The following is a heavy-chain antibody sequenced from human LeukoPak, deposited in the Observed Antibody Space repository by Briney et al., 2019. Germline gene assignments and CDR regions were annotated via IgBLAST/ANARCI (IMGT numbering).Heavy chain of an antibody. CDR2: IYTSGST. CDR1: GGSISSYY. CDR3: ARDHYYGSGSYREQLDY. D-gene: IGHD3-10*01. Sequence: SETLSLTCTVSGGSISSYYWSWIRQPAGKGLEWIGRIYTSGSTYYNPSLKSRVTISVDTSKNQFSLELSSVTAADTAVYYCARDHYYGSGSYREQLDYWGQGTLVTVSS. V-gene: IGHV4-4*07. J-gene: IGHJ4*02.